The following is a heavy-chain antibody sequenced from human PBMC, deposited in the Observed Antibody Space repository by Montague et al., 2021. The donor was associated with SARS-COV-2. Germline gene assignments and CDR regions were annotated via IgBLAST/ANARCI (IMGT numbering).Heavy chain of an antibody. CDR1: GDSITSDVSY. Sequence: TLSLTCTVSGDSITSDVSYWSWIRQPAGQRLEWIGRISTTGSTNYNPSLKSRLTISLDTSKNQFSLKLGSVTAADTAVYYCARDDFRWDFDCWGQGTLVTVSS. CDR3: ARDDFRWDFDC. J-gene: IGHJ4*02. CDR2: ISTTGST. D-gene: IGHD2/OR15-2a*01. V-gene: IGHV4-61*02.